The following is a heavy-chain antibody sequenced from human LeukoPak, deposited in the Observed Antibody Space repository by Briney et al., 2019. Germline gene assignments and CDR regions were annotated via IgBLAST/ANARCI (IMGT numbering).Heavy chain of an antibody. Sequence: GGSLRLSCAASGFTVSSNYMSWVRQAPGKGLEWVSVIYSSGTTYYADSVKGRFTISRGNSKNTLYLQMNSLRAEDTAVYYCARGEYNWNDLHLWGQGTLVTVSS. J-gene: IGHJ5*02. CDR1: GFTVSSNY. V-gene: IGHV3-66*01. CDR3: ARGEYNWNDLHL. CDR2: IYSSGTT. D-gene: IGHD1-20*01.